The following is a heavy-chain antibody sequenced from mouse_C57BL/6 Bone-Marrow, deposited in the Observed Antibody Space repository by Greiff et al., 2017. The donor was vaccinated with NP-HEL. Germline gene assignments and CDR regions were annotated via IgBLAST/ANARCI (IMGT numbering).Heavy chain of an antibody. D-gene: IGHD1-1*01. Sequence: EVKLMESGEGLVKPGGSLKLSCAASGFTFSSYAMSWVRQTPEKRLEWVAYISSGGDYFYYADTVKGRFTISRDNARNTLYLQMSSLKSEDTAMYYCTRDPSHDYGSSNWYFDVWGTGTTVTVSS. CDR2: ISSGGDYF. CDR3: TRDPSHDYGSSNWYFDV. CDR1: GFTFSSYA. V-gene: IGHV5-9-1*02. J-gene: IGHJ1*03.